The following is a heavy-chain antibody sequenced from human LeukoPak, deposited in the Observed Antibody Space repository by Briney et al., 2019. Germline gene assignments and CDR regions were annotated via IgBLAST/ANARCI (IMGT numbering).Heavy chain of an antibody. Sequence: SQTLSLTCTVSGGSISSGDYYWSWIRQPPGKGLEWIGYIYYSGSTYYNPSLKSRVTISVDTSKNQFSLKLSSVTAADTAVYYCASEGVDYDILTGYDYWGQGTLVTVSS. CDR2: IYYSGST. CDR3: ASEGVDYDILTGYDY. D-gene: IGHD3-9*01. V-gene: IGHV4-30-4*08. CDR1: GGSISSGDYY. J-gene: IGHJ4*02.